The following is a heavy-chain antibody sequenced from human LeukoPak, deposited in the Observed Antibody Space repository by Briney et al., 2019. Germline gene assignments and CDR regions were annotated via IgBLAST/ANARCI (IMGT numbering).Heavy chain of an antibody. CDR1: GFTFDDYA. V-gene: IGHV3-74*01. CDR2: ISTDGSST. D-gene: IGHD3-3*01. Sequence: GRSLRLSCAASGFTFDDYAMHWVRRAPGKGLVWVSRISTDGSSTSYADSVKGRFTISRDNAKNTLYLQMDSLRAEDSAVYYCARVRSGTWNGYEYWGQGTLVTVSS. J-gene: IGHJ4*02. CDR3: ARVRSGTWNGYEY.